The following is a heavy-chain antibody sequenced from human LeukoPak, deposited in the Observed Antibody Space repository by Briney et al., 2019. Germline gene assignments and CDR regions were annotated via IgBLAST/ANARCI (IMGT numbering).Heavy chain of an antibody. D-gene: IGHD5-24*01. CDR2: SSTGGST. V-gene: IGHV4-61*02. CDR1: GGSISSGSSS. J-gene: IGHJ2*01. Sequence: PSQTLSLTCTVSGGSISSGSSSWSWIRQSAGKGLEWIGRSSTGGSTRYNAALKSRVTISVDTSQNQFSLKLNSVTAADTAVYYCARHGAEMATPGHWYFDLWGRGTLVTVSS. CDR3: ARHGAEMATPGHWYFDL.